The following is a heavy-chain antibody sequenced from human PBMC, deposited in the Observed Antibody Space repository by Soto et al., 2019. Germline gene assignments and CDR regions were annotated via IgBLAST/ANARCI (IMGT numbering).Heavy chain of an antibody. CDR2: ITAFNGNT. Sequence: GASVKVSCKASGYTFTDYCISWVRHAPGQGLQWMGWITAFNGNTKYAQQFQGRVTMTTDTSTSTAYMELRSLESDDTAVYYCARISQSDFWSGYYYFFDYWGQGTLVTVSS. D-gene: IGHD3-3*01. CDR3: ARISQSDFWSGYYYFFDY. CDR1: GYTFTDYC. V-gene: IGHV1-18*01. J-gene: IGHJ4*02.